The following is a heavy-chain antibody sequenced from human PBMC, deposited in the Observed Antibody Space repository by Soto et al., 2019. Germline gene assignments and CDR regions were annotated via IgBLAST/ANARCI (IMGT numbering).Heavy chain of an antibody. Sequence: RASVKVSCKASGGTFSSYAISWVRQAPGQGLEWMGWVSANNGHTNYAQNLQGRVSMTTDTSTSTAYMELRGLTFDDTAVYYCARDIESVTAKHFFYYYAMDVWGQGTTVTVSS. CDR2: VSANNGHT. CDR3: ARDIESVTAKHFFYYYAMDV. D-gene: IGHD2-8*01. CDR1: GGTFSSYA. V-gene: IGHV1-18*01. J-gene: IGHJ6*02.